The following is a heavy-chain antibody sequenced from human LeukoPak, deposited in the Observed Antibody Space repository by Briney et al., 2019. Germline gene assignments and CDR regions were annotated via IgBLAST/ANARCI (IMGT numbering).Heavy chain of an antibody. V-gene: IGHV4-4*02. CDR3: ASLYYYDSSGYLDY. CDR2: IYHSGST. D-gene: IGHD3-22*01. J-gene: IGHJ4*02. CDR1: GGSISSSNW. Sequence: SGTLSLTCGVSGGSISSSNWWSWVRQPPGKGLEWIGEIYHSGSTNYNPSLKSRVTISVDKSKNQFSLKLSSVTAADTAVYYCASLYYYDSSGYLDYWGQGTLVTVSS.